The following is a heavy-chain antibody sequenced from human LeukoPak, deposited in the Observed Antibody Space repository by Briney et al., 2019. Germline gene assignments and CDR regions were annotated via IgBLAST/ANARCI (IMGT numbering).Heavy chain of an antibody. Sequence: PSETLSLTCTVSGGSISSYYWSWIRQPPGKGLEWIGYIYYSGSTYYNPSLKSRVTISVDTSKNQFSLKLSSVTAADTAVYYCARGPYGTSPFDYWGQGTLVTVSS. CDR1: GGSISSYY. J-gene: IGHJ4*02. CDR3: ARGPYGTSPFDY. V-gene: IGHV4-59*08. D-gene: IGHD4-17*01. CDR2: IYYSGST.